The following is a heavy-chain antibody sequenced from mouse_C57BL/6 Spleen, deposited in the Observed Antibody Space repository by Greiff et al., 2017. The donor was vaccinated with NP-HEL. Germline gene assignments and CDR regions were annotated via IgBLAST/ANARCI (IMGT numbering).Heavy chain of an antibody. V-gene: IGHV5-12*01. CDR1: GFTFSDYY. CDR3: ARVYYDYEGFAY. Sequence: EVMLVESGGGLVQPGGSLKLSCAASGFTFSDYYMYWVRQTPEKRLEWVAYISNGGGSTYYPDTVKGRFTISRDNAKNTLYLQMSRLKSEDTAMYYCARVYYDYEGFAYWGQGTLVTVSA. D-gene: IGHD2-4*01. CDR2: ISNGGGST. J-gene: IGHJ3*01.